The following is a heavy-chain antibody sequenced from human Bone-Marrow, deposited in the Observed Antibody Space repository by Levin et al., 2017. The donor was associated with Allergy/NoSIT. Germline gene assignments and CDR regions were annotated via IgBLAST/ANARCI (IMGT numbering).Heavy chain of an antibody. Sequence: ASVKVSCKASGYTFTGYYMHWVRQAPGQGLEWMGWINPNSGGTNYAQKFQGRVTMTRDTSISTAYMELSRLRSDDTAVYYCARGLTTVTKLGVSFDYWGQGTLVTVSS. CDR2: INPNSGGT. CDR1: GYTFTGYY. CDR3: ARGLTTVTKLGVSFDY. J-gene: IGHJ4*02. V-gene: IGHV1-2*02. D-gene: IGHD4-17*01.